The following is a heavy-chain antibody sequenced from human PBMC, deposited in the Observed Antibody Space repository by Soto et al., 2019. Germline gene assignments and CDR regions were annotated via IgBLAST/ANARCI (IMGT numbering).Heavy chain of an antibody. Sequence: EVQLVESGGGLVQPGGSLRLSCAPSGFNFTSYTINWFRKAPWKRLDWLSSISSSGYIFSTDSVRGRFTISSDNAKNSVYLQINSPRDEDTAVCFCARDYSGCSCYPGMDVWGQGTTVTVSS. CDR3: ARDYSGCSCYPGMDV. J-gene: IGHJ6*02. CDR2: ISSSGYI. CDR1: GFNFTSYT. V-gene: IGHV3-21*01. D-gene: IGHD2-15*01.